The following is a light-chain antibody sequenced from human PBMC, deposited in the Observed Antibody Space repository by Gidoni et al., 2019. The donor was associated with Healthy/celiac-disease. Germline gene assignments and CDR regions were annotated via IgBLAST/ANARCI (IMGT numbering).Light chain of an antibody. V-gene: IGLV2-23*02. CDR1: SSDVGNYNL. CDR3: CSYAGSTTVI. Sequence: QSALPQPASVSASPGQSITISCTGTSSDVGNYNLVSWYQQHPGKAPKLMIYEVSKRPSGVSNRFSGSKSGNTASLTISGLQAEDEADYYCCSYAGSTTVIFGGGTKLTVL. CDR2: EVS. J-gene: IGLJ2*01.